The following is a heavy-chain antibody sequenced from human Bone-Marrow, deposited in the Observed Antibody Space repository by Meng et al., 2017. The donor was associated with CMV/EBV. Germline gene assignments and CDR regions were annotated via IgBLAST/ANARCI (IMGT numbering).Heavy chain of an antibody. D-gene: IGHD2-2*01. Sequence: GESLKISCAASGFTFSNYAMHWVRQAPGKGLEWVAVISYDGSNKYYADSVKGRFTISRDNSKNTLYLQMNSLRAEDTAVYYCARDGGNCSSTSCSVYYYYGMDVWGQGTTVTVSS. CDR3: ARDGGNCSSTSCSVYYYYGMDV. CDR1: GFTFSNYA. V-gene: IGHV3-30-3*01. J-gene: IGHJ6*02. CDR2: ISYDGSNK.